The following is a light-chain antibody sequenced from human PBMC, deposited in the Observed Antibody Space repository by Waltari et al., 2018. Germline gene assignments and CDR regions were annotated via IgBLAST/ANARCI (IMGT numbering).Light chain of an antibody. J-gene: IGKJ3*01. V-gene: IGKV1-16*01. CDR2: AAT. CDR1: QDIDFF. Sequence: DIQMTQSPSSLSASVRDRVTITCRASQDIDFFLAWFQQKPGKGPESLIYAATRLQSGVPSRFSASRSATDYSLTITDLQPEDFATYYCQQYFTYPQVAFGPGTKVNVK. CDR3: QQYFTYPQVA.